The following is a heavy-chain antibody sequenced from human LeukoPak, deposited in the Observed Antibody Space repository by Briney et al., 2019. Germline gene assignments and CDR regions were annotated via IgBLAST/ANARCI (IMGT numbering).Heavy chain of an antibody. Sequence: PSETLSLTCTVSGGSISSYYWSWIRQPPGKGLECIGYIHYSGSTHYNPSLKSRVTISVDTSKNQVSLKLRSVTAADTAVYYCARTTEGYAGGPGYSYYYYMDVWGKGTTVTISS. V-gene: IGHV4-59*01. CDR3: ARTTEGYAGGPGYSYYYYMDV. CDR1: GGSISSYY. J-gene: IGHJ6*03. D-gene: IGHD5-12*01. CDR2: IHYSGST.